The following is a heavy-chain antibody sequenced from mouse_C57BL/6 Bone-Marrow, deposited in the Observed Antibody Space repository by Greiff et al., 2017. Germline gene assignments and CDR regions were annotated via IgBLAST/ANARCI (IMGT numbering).Heavy chain of an antibody. CDR1: GYTFTSYW. CDR2: IDPSDSET. D-gene: IGHD2-3*01. Sequence: QVQLQQPGAELVRPGSSVKLSCKASGYTFTSYWMHWVKQRPIQGLEWIGNIDPSDSETHYNQKFKDKATLTVDKSSSTAYMQLSSLTSEDSAVYYCASGVVTSWFAYWGQGTLVTVSA. J-gene: IGHJ3*01. CDR3: ASGVVTSWFAY. V-gene: IGHV1-52*01.